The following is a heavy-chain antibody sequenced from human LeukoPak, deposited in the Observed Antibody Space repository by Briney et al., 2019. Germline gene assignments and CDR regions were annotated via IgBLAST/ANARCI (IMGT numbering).Heavy chain of an antibody. Sequence: PSETLSLTCTVSGGSISSYYWSWIRQPPGKGLEWIGYIYYSGSTSYNPSLKSRVTISVDTSKNQFSLKLSSVTAADTAVYYCAGALESYSAWYYYYYMDVWGKGTTVTVSS. V-gene: IGHV4-59*01. CDR2: IYYSGST. CDR1: GGSISSYY. CDR3: AGALESYSAWYYYYYMDV. J-gene: IGHJ6*03. D-gene: IGHD1-26*01.